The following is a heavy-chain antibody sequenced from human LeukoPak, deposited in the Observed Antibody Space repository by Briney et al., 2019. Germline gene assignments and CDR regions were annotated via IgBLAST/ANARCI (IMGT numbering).Heavy chain of an antibody. V-gene: IGHV3-23*01. CDR1: RFIYSSYV. CDR3: AKGYCRGISCYSDY. D-gene: IGHD2-2*02. J-gene: IGHJ4*02. Sequence: GGSLRLSCAASRFIYSSYVMSWVRQAPGKGLEWVSRISGSGGSTYYADSVKGRFTISRDNSKNTLYLQMNSLRAEDTAVYYCAKGYCRGISCYSDYWGQGTLVTVSS. CDR2: ISGSGGST.